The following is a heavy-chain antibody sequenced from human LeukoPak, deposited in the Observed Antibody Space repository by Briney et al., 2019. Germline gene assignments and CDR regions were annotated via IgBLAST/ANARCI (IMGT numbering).Heavy chain of an antibody. J-gene: IGHJ3*02. Sequence: GGSLRLSCAASGFTFSNSAMTWVRQAPEKGLEWVSYISSSSSTIYYADSVKGRFTISRDNAKNSLYLQMNSLRAEDTAVYYCARDLRYYYDSSGYASNPNAFDIWGQGTMVTVSS. D-gene: IGHD3-22*01. CDR2: ISSSSSTI. CDR1: GFTFSNSA. V-gene: IGHV3-48*01. CDR3: ARDLRYYYDSSGYASNPNAFDI.